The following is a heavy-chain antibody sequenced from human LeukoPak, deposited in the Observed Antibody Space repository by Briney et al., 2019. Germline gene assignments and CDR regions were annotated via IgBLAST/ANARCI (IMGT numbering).Heavy chain of an antibody. J-gene: IGHJ4*02. Sequence: GGSLRLSCAASGFIFRRYGMHWFRQAPGKGLEWVAFIRYDATNQYYADSVKGRFTISRDDSKNTVLLQMSDLRAEDTAVYYCAKCGLNYDTSGFYPDYWGQGTLVTVS. CDR1: GFIFRRYG. CDR3: AKCGLNYDTSGFYPDY. D-gene: IGHD3-22*01. CDR2: IRYDATNQ. V-gene: IGHV3-30*02.